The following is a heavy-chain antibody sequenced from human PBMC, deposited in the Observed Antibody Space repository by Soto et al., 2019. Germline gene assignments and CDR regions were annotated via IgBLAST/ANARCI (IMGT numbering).Heavy chain of an antibody. Sequence: GGSLRLSCAASGFTFDGYAMSWVRQAPGKGLQWVSTIGGSGDGTYYADSVKGRFTISRDNSKNTLYLQMNSLRAEDTAVYYCAKAREVTLVRVPSSYWGQGTLVTVSS. V-gene: IGHV3-23*01. J-gene: IGHJ4*02. D-gene: IGHD3-10*01. CDR1: GFTFDGYA. CDR2: IGGSGDGT. CDR3: AKAREVTLVRVPSSY.